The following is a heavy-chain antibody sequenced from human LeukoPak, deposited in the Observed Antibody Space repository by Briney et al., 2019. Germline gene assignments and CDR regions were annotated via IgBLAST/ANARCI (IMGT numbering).Heavy chain of an antibody. D-gene: IGHD6-13*01. CDR1: GFTFSNYS. V-gene: IGHV3-48*01. CDR3: ATSGYSSSWYFG. J-gene: IGHJ4*02. CDR2: ISRSSTTI. Sequence: SGGSLRLSCAASGFTFSNYSMNWVRQAPGKGLEWVSYISRSSTTIYYADSVKGRLTISRDNAKNSLYLQMNSLRAEDTAVYYCATSGYSSSWYFGWGQGTLVTVSS.